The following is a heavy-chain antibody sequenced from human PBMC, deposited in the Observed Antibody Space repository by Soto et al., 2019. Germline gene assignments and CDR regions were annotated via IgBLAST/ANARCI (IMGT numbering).Heavy chain of an antibody. CDR1: GGSFSGYY. J-gene: IGHJ4*02. CDR2: INHSGST. V-gene: IGHV4-34*01. Sequence: PSETLSLTCAVYGGSFSGYYWSWIRQPPGKGLEWIGEINHSGSTNYNPSLKSRVTISVDTSKNQFSLKLSSVTAADTAVYYCASRSTVVVPAAMFRRVDYWGQGTLVTVSS. CDR3: ASRSTVVVPAAMFRRVDY. D-gene: IGHD2-2*01.